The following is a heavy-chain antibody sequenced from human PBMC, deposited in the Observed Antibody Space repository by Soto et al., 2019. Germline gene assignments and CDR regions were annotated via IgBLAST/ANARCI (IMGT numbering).Heavy chain of an antibody. CDR3: ARHGIAARPWYYFDY. Sequence: SETLSLTCTVSGGSISSYYRSWIRQPPGKGLEWIGYIYYSGSTNYNPSLKSRVTISVDTSKNQFSLKLSSVTAADTAVYYCARHGIAARPWYYFDYWGQGTLVTVSS. V-gene: IGHV4-59*08. CDR1: GGSISSYY. D-gene: IGHD6-6*01. J-gene: IGHJ4*02. CDR2: IYYSGST.